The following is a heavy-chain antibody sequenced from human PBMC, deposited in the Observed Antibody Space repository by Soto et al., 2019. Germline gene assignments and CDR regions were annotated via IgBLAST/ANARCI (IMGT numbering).Heavy chain of an antibody. CDR1: GFTFSIFA. CDR2: ISGSGGST. J-gene: IGHJ4*02. V-gene: IGHV3-23*01. Sequence: PGGSLRLSCAASGFTFSIFAMSWVRQSPGKGLEWVSTISGSGGSTYYADAVKGRFTISRDNSMGTLYLQMKSLRVEDPAIYYCANEVSQGSTVDLGYWGQGALVTVSS. CDR3: ANEVSQGSTVDLGY. D-gene: IGHD3-10*01.